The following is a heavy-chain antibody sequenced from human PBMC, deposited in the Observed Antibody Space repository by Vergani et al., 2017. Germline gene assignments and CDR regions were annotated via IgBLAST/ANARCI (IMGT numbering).Heavy chain of an antibody. V-gene: IGHV3-7*01. J-gene: IGHJ2*01. CDR3: VRLPRGLWNFDL. Sequence: EVQLVESGGGLVPPGQSLRLSCAASGFSFGDYAMTWVRQAPGKGLEWVAHISPDGSATSYVDSVKGRFTISRDNTKNSLSLQMSGLRVEDTAVYYCVRLPRGLWNFDLWGHGTLITVSS. CDR1: GFSFGDYA. CDR2: ISPDGSAT.